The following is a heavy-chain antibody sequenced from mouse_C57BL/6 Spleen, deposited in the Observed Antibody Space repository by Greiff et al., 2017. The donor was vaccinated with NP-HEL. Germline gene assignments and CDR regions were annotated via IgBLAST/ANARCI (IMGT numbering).Heavy chain of an antibody. Sequence: QVQLQQPGAELVKPGASVKLSCKASGYTFTSYWMHWVKQRPGQGLEWIGMIHPNSGSTNYNEKFKSKATLTVDKSSSTAYMQLSSLTSEESAVYYCARYGPYWYFDVWGTGTTVTVSS. CDR2: IHPNSGST. CDR3: ARYGPYWYFDV. J-gene: IGHJ1*03. CDR1: GYTFTSYW. V-gene: IGHV1-64*01. D-gene: IGHD1-1*02.